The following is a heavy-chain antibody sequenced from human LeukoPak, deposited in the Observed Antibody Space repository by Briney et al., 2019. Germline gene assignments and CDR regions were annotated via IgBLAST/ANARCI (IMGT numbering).Heavy chain of an antibody. CDR3: AKSYRMILVADASDI. CDR1: GFTFDDYA. CDR2: ISWNSGTI. J-gene: IGHJ3*02. D-gene: IGHD3-22*01. V-gene: IGHV3-9*01. Sequence: PGGSLRLSCAASGFTFDDYAMHWVRQAPRKGLEWVSGISWNSGTIGYADSVKGRFAISRDNAKNSLYLQMNSLRPEDTALYYCAKSYRMILVADASDIWGQGTMVTVSS.